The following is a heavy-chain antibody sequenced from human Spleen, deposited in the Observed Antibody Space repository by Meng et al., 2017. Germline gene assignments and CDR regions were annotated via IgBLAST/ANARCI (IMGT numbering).Heavy chain of an antibody. D-gene: IGHD2-2*01. V-gene: IGHV4-30-4*01. Sequence: QVQLQESGPGLVKPSQTLSLTCTVSGGSVSSGDYYWTWIRQPPGKGLEWIGYIYYSGSTYCNPSLKSRVTISADTSKNQFSLKVSSVTAADTAVYYCARARRVPRDWFDPWGQGTLVTVSS. J-gene: IGHJ5*02. CDR3: ARARRVPRDWFDP. CDR1: GGSVSSGDYY. CDR2: IYYSGST.